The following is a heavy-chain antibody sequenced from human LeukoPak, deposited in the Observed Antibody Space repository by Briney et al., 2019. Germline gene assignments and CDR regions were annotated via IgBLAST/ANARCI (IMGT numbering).Heavy chain of an antibody. CDR2: IWYDGSNK. V-gene: IGHV3-33*06. Sequence: GGSLRLSCAASGFTFNTYAIHWVRQAPGKGLEWVAVIWYDGSNKYYADSVRGRFTISRDNSKNTLYLQMNSLRAEDTAVYYCAKTITIFGVIRDAFDIWGQGTMVTVSS. J-gene: IGHJ3*02. CDR1: GFTFNTYA. D-gene: IGHD3-3*01. CDR3: AKTITIFGVIRDAFDI.